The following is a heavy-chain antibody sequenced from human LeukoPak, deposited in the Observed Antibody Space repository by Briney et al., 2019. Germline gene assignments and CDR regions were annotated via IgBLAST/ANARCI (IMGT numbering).Heavy chain of an antibody. CDR1: GGSISNYY. D-gene: IGHD5-18*01. V-gene: IGHV4-59*01. CDR2: IYYSGST. Sequence: SETLSLTCTVSGGSISNYYWSWIRQPAGKGLEWIGYIYYSGSTNYNPSLKSRVTISVDTSKNQFSLKLSSVTAADTAVYYCARARRGIQHLHYYYYMDVWGKGTTVTVSS. CDR3: ARARRGIQHLHYYYYMDV. J-gene: IGHJ6*03.